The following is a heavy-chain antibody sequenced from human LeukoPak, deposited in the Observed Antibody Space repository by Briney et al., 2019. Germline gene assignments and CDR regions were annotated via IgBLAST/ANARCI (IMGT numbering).Heavy chain of an antibody. D-gene: IGHD3-10*01. V-gene: IGHV3-74*01. CDR2: INSDGGTT. CDR1: GFTFSSYW. CDR3: ARVSGSRNYYFGAFDI. J-gene: IGHJ3*02. Sequence: PGGSLRLSCAASGFTFSSYWMHWVRQAPGKGLVWVSRINSDGGTTSYADSVKGRFTISRDNAKNTLYLQMNSLRAEDTAMYYCARVSGSRNYYFGAFDIWGQGTMVTVSS.